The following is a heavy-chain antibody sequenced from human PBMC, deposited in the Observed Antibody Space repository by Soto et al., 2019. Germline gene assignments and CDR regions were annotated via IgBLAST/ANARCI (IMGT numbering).Heavy chain of an antibody. Sequence: GGSLRLSCAASEFTFSNAWMSWVRQAPGKGLEWVGRIKTKALGGTTDFAAPVRGRFAITRDDSRNMVYMQMNTLNTEDTAVYYCTTDSYSPIVEVRFDYWGHGTLVTVSS. J-gene: IGHJ4*01. CDR2: IKTKALGGTT. D-gene: IGHD1-26*01. CDR3: TTDSYSPIVEVRFDY. V-gene: IGHV3-15*05. CDR1: EFTFSNAW.